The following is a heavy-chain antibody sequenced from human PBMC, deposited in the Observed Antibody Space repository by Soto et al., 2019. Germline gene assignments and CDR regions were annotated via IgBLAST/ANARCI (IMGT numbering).Heavy chain of an antibody. CDR2: ISYDGSNK. CDR3: AGDGALESGLVY. J-gene: IGHJ4*02. Sequence: QVQLVESGGGVVQPGRSLRLSCAASGFTFSSYAMHWVRQAPGKGLEWVAVISYDGSNKYYADSVKGRFTISRDNSKNRLYLQMNSLRAEDTAVYYCAGDGALESGLVYWGQGTLVTVSS. V-gene: IGHV3-30-3*01. CDR1: GFTFSSYA. D-gene: IGHD3-3*01.